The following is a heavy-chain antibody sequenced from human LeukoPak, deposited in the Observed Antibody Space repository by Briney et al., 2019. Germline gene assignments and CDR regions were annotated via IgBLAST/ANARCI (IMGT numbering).Heavy chain of an antibody. J-gene: IGHJ4*02. CDR2: LYYFGST. CDR1: GGSIISNTYY. CDR3: VRYYYDRSGRPIDY. Sequence: PSETLSLTCTVSGGSIISNTYYWGWIRQPPGKGLEWIGSLYYFGSTYYNPSLKSRVTIPVDTSKNQFSLKLSSVTAADTAVYYCVRYYYDRSGRPIDYRGQGTLVAVSS. V-gene: IGHV4-39*01. D-gene: IGHD3-22*01.